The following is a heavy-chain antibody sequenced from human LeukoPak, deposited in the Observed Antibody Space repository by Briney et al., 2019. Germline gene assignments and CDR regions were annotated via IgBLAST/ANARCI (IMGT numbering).Heavy chain of an antibody. Sequence: GGSLRLSCAASGFTFSSYAVNWVRQAPGKGLEWVSAISGSGGRTYYADSVKGRFTISRDNSRNTLFLQMNSLRAGDTAVYYCAKDSSSSNYYYGMDVWGQGTTVTVS. CDR2: ISGSGGRT. J-gene: IGHJ6*02. D-gene: IGHD6-19*01. CDR1: GFTFSSYA. CDR3: AKDSSSSNYYYGMDV. V-gene: IGHV3-23*01.